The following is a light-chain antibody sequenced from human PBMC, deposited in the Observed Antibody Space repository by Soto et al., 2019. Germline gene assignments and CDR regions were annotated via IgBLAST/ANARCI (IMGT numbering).Light chain of an antibody. J-gene: IGKJ4*01. CDR2: DAS. CDR3: PQRSNGPPVT. CDR1: QSVSSY. Sequence: EIVLTQSPATLSLSPGERATLSCRASQSVSSYLAWYQQKPGQAPRLLIYDASNRATGIPARFSGSGSGTDFPLTISSREPEDFAIYYCPQRSNGPPVTFGGGTKVELK. V-gene: IGKV3-11*01.